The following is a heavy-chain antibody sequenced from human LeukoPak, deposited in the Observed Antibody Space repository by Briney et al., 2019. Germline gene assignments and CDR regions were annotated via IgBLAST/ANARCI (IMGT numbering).Heavy chain of an antibody. J-gene: IGHJ4*02. CDR2: TRNKANSYTT. D-gene: IGHD1-1*01. V-gene: IGHV3-72*01. Sequence: GGSLRLSCAASGFTFSDHYMGWVRQAPGKGLEWVGRTRNKANSYTTEYAASVKGRFTISRDNAKNSLYLQLNTLRAEDTAVYYCVQGWRDNWGQGTLVTVSS. CDR3: VQGWRDN. CDR1: GFTFSDHY.